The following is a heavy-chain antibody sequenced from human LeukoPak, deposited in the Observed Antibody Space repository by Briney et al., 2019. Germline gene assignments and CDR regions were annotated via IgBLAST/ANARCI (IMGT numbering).Heavy chain of an antibody. J-gene: IGHJ4*02. Sequence: GGSLRLSCAASGFTFSSYSMTWVRQAPGKGLEGVSSISSSSSYIYYADSVKGRFTISRDNSKNTLYLQMNSLRDEDTALYYCARVGDTSGYYYADYWGQGTVATVSS. V-gene: IGHV3-21*06. CDR3: ARVGDTSGYYYADY. CDR1: GFTFSSYS. D-gene: IGHD3-22*01. CDR2: ISSSSSYI.